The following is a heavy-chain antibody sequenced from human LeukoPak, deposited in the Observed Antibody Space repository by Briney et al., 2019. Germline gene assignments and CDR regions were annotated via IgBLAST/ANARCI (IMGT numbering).Heavy chain of an antibody. CDR3: ARSLWFGEYKPYGMDV. Sequence: TGGSLRLSCAASGFTFSSYSMNWVRQAPGKGLEWVSSISSSSSYIYQVDSVKGRFTISRDNAKNSLYLQMNSLRAEDTAVYYCARSLWFGEYKPYGMDVWGQGTTVTVSS. CDR1: GFTFSSYS. D-gene: IGHD3-10*01. J-gene: IGHJ6*02. V-gene: IGHV3-21*04. CDR2: ISSSSSYI.